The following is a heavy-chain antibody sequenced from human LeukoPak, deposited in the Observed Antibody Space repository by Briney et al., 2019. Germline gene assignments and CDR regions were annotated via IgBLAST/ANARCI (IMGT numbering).Heavy chain of an antibody. CDR1: RFPFSIYE. CDR3: ALFTVASEFDY. CDR2: IHSSGTVK. D-gene: IGHD5-12*01. V-gene: IGHV3-48*03. Sequence: PGGSLRLSCVVSRFPFSIYEMNWARQAPGKGVGWVSNIHSSGTVKYYSDSVKGRFSISRDNAKSSLYLQMNSLRVEDTAVYYCALFTVASEFDYWGQGALVTVSS. J-gene: IGHJ4*01.